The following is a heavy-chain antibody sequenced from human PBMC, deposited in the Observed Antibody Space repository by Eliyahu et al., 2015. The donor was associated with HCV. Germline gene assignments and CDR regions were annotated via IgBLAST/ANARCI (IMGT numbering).Heavy chain of an antibody. CDR1: GXPITPYY. D-gene: IGHD6-19*01. CDR3: ASGGGGIAVAGTGGWFDP. CDR2: IHYSGST. V-gene: IGHV4-59*01. Sequence: QVQLQESGPGLVKPSETLSLTCTVSGXPITPYYWXWXRQPPGKGLEWIGXIHYSGSTNYNPSLKSRVTISVDTSKNQFSLNLTSVTAADTAXYYCASGGGGIAVAGTGGWFDPWGQGTLVTVSS. J-gene: IGHJ5*02.